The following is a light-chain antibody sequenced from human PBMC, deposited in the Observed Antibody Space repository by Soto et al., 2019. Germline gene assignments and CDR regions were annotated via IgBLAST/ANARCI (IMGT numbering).Light chain of an antibody. CDR1: QSVSSN. J-gene: IGKJ1*01. Sequence: EIVMTQSPATLSVSPGERATLSCRASQSVSSNLAWYQQKPGQAPRLLIYRASTRTTGIPARFSGSGSGTEFTLPIISLQSEDFAVYYCHHYNNWPPWTFGQGTKVEIK. CDR2: RAS. V-gene: IGKV3-15*01. CDR3: HHYNNWPPWT.